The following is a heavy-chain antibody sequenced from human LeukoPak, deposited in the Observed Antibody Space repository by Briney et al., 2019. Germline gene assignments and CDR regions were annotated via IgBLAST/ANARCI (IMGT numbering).Heavy chain of an antibody. Sequence: ASVKVSCKASGYTFTSYHMHWVRQAPGHGLEWMGKINLSGGSTTYAQKFQGRVTMTRDTSTSTVYMELSSLRSEDTAVYYCARDSVDDIPMIKDYWGQGTLVTVSS. CDR2: INLSGGST. CDR3: ARDSVDDIPMIKDY. J-gene: IGHJ4*02. V-gene: IGHV1-46*01. D-gene: IGHD2-8*01. CDR1: GYTFTSYH.